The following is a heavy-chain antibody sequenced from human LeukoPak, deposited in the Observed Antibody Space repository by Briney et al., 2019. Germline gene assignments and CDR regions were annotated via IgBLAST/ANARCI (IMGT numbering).Heavy chain of an antibody. CDR3: ARHLRSGSAPFDY. J-gene: IGHJ4*02. Sequence: TSETLSLTCTVSGGSISSYYWSWIRQPPGKGLEWIGYIYYSGSTNYNPSLKSRVTISVDTSKNQFSLKLSSVTAADTAVYYCARHLRSGSAPFDYWGQGTLVTVSS. CDR1: GGSISSYY. D-gene: IGHD3-10*01. V-gene: IGHV4-59*08. CDR2: IYYSGST.